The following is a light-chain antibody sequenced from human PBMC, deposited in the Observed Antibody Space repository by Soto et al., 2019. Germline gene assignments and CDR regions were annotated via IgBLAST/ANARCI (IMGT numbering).Light chain of an antibody. CDR2: GAS. V-gene: IGKV3-20*01. Sequence: EIVLTQSPGTLSLSPGERATLSCRASQTINNRYLAWYQQKPGQAPRLLIYGASSRATGIPDRFSGSGSGTDFTLTISSLEPEDFAVYYCQQFASSPGFTFGPGTKVDMK. J-gene: IGKJ3*01. CDR3: QQFASSPGFT. CDR1: QTINNRY.